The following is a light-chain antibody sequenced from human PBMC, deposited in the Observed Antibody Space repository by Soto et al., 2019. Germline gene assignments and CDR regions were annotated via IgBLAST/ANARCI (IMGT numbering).Light chain of an antibody. V-gene: IGKV3-15*01. Sequence: EIVMTQSPATLSVSPGERATLYCRASQSVSSNLAGYQQKPGQAPRLLIYCASTRSTGIPSRYSGSRSGREFTLIIRSLQSEEFAVHYRQQYNNWPSTFGPGNKVDIK. CDR2: CAS. CDR3: QQYNNWPST. CDR1: QSVSSN. J-gene: IGKJ3*01.